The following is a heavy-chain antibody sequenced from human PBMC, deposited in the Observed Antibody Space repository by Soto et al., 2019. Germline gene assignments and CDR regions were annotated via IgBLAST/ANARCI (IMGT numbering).Heavy chain of an antibody. J-gene: IGHJ4*02. V-gene: IGHV3-7*04. CDR3: ARGLTSQTIILRY. CDR2: IKQDGSEK. D-gene: IGHD1-7*01. CDR1: GFTFSSYW. Sequence: ESGGGLVQPGGSLRLSCAASGFTFSSYWMSWVRQAPGKGLEWVANIKQDGSEKYYVDSVKGRFTISRDNAKNSLYLQMNSLRAEDTAVYYCARGLTSQTIILRYWGQGTLVTVSS.